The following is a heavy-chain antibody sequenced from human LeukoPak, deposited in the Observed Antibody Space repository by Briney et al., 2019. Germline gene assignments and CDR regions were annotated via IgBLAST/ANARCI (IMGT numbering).Heavy chain of an antibody. CDR2: ISAYNGNT. CDR3: AREWSGYCSSTSCYNYNWFDP. CDR1: GYTFTSYG. J-gene: IGHJ5*02. Sequence: GASVKVSCKASGYTFTSYGISWVRQAPGQGLEWMGWISAYNGNTNYAQKLQGRVTMTTDTSTSTAYMELRSLRSDETAVYYCAREWSGYCSSTSCYNYNWFDPWGQGTLVTVSS. D-gene: IGHD2-2*02. V-gene: IGHV1-18*01.